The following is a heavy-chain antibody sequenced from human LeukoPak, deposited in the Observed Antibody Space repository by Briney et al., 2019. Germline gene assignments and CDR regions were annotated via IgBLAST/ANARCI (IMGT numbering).Heavy chain of an antibody. Sequence: SETLSLTCAVYGGSFSGYYWSWIRQPPGKGLEWIGEINHSGSTNYNPSLKSRVTISVDTSKNQFSLKLSSVTAADTAVYYCARQGGKQDCGAWFDPWGQGTLVTVSS. D-gene: IGHD2-21*01. CDR2: INHSGST. CDR3: ARQGGKQDCGAWFDP. J-gene: IGHJ5*02. CDR1: GGSFSGYY. V-gene: IGHV4-34*01.